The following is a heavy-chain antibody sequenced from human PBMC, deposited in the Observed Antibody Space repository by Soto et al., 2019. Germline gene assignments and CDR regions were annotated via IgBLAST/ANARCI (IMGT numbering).Heavy chain of an antibody. D-gene: IGHD2-2*01. Sequence: GGSLRLSCAASGFTFSSYSMNWVRQAPGKGLEWVSSISSSSSYIYYADSVKGRFTISRDNAKNSLYLQMNSLRAEDTAVYYCARDLKGPYCSSTSCYGIYGMDVWGQGTTVTVS. J-gene: IGHJ6*02. CDR2: ISSSSSYI. V-gene: IGHV3-21*01. CDR1: GFTFSSYS. CDR3: ARDLKGPYCSSTSCYGIYGMDV.